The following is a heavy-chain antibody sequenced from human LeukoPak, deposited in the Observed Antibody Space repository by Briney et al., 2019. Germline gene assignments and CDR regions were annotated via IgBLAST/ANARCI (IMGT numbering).Heavy chain of an antibody. J-gene: IGHJ6*03. CDR3: ARAPYGSATNNYYMDV. CDR1: GASISSGSDY. CDR2: VHTSGNP. V-gene: IGHV4-61*02. D-gene: IGHD3-10*01. Sequence: SETLSLTCSVSGASISSGSDYWSWIRQPAGKALEWIGRVHTSGNPNYNPSLESRVSISIDRSKNQFSLKLSSVTAADTAVYYCARAPYGSATNNYYMDVWGKGTTVTVSS.